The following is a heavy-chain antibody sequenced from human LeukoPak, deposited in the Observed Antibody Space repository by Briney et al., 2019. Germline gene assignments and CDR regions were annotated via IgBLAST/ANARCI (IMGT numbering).Heavy chain of an antibody. V-gene: IGHV4-4*07. Sequence: SETLSLTCTVPGGSISSYYLSWIRQPAGKGLEWIGRIYTSGSTNYNPSLKSRVTISVDTSKNQFSLKLSSVTAADTAVYYCARNSCPSGSCYDNRGYFDYWGQGTLVTVSS. CDR2: IYTSGST. D-gene: IGHD2-15*01. J-gene: IGHJ4*02. CDR3: ARNSCPSGSCYDNRGYFDY. CDR1: GGSISSYY.